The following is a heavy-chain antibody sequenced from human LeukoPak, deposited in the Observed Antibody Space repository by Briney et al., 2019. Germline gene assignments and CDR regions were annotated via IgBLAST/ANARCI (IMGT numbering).Heavy chain of an antibody. V-gene: IGHV3-49*03. Sequence: GGSLRLSCTASGFTFGDYARSWFRQAPGKGLEWVGFIRSKAYGGTTEYAASVKGRFTISRDDSKSIAYLQMNSLKTEDTAVYYCTRDRRYDFWSGYYTGYYFDYWGQGTLVTVSS. J-gene: IGHJ4*02. CDR2: IRSKAYGGTT. D-gene: IGHD3-3*01. CDR1: GFTFGDYA. CDR3: TRDRRYDFWSGYYTGYYFDY.